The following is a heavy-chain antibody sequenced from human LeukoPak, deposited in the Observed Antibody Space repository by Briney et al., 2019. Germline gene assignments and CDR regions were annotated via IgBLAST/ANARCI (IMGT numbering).Heavy chain of an antibody. Sequence: GGSLRLSCAASGFTFSSYGMHWVRQAPGKGLEWVAVISYDGSNKYYADSVKGRFTISRDNSKNTLYLQMNSLRAEDTAVYYCALLGSSGYEKVDYWGQGTLVTVSS. CDR2: ISYDGSNK. J-gene: IGHJ4*02. CDR1: GFTFSSYG. D-gene: IGHD5-12*01. CDR3: ALLGSSGYEKVDY. V-gene: IGHV3-30*03.